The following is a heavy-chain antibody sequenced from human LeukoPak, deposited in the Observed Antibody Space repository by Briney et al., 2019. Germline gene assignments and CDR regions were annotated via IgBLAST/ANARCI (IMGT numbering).Heavy chain of an antibody. V-gene: IGHV4-34*01. J-gene: IGHJ2*01. CDR3: ARGRGYSSSGTFRYWYFDL. CDR1: GGSFSGYY. Sequence: PSETLSLTCAVYGGSFSGYYWSWIRQPPGKGLEWIGEINHSESTNYNPSLKSRVTISVDTSKNQFSLKLSSVTAADTAVYYCARGRGYSSSGTFRYWYFDLWGRGTLVTVSS. D-gene: IGHD5-18*01. CDR2: INHSEST.